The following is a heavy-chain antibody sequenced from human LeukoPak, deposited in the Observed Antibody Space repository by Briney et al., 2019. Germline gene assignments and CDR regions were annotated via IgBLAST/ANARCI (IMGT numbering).Heavy chain of an antibody. V-gene: IGHV1-18*01. J-gene: IGHJ4*02. CDR2: ISAYNGNT. CDR1: GYTFTSYD. Sequence: ASVKVSCKASGYTFTSYDISWVRQAPGQGLEWMGWISAYNGNTNYAQKLQGRVTMTTDTSTSTAYMELRSLRSDDTAVYYCARDGTMVRGVIRTPCGYWGQGTLSPSPQ. CDR3: ARDGTMVRGVIRTPCGY. D-gene: IGHD3-10*01.